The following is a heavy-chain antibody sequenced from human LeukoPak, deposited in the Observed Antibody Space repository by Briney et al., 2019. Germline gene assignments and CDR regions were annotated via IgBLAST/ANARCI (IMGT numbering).Heavy chain of an antibody. CDR3: ARGAAAAAKYDY. V-gene: IGHV1-69*13. J-gene: IGHJ4*02. CDR1: GGTFSSYA. CDR2: IIPIFGTA. D-gene: IGHD6-13*01. Sequence: GASVKVSCKASGGTFSSYAISWVRQAPGQGLEWMGGIIPIFGTANYAQKFQGRDTITADESTSTAYMELSSLRSEDTAVYYCARGAAAAAKYDYWGQGTLVTVSS.